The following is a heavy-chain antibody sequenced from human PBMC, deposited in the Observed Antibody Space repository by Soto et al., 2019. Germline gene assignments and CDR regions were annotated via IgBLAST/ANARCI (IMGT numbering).Heavy chain of an antibody. CDR3: ARDAAMGDYYHYGMDV. J-gene: IGHJ6*02. CDR2: INPSSGGA. D-gene: IGHD5-18*01. CDR1: GYTFTGYH. V-gene: IGHV1-2*04. Sequence: ASVKVSCKASGYTFTGYHLHWVRQAPGQGLEWMGWINPSSGGANIAQKFQGWVTMTRDTSIDTAYMELTRLRSDDTAVYYCARDAAMGDYYHYGMDVWGQGTPVTVSS.